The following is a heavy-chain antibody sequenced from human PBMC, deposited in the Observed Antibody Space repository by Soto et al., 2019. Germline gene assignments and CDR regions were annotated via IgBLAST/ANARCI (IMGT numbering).Heavy chain of an antibody. CDR2: IIPIFGTA. V-gene: IGHV1-69*06. Sequence: SVKVSCKASGGTFSSYAISWVRQAPGQGLEWMGGIIPIFGTANYAQKFQGRVTITADKSTSTAYMELSSLRSEGTAVYYCARETSGEVVVAATRGGYYYYGMDVWGQGTTVTVSS. CDR3: ARETSGEVVVAATRGGYYYYGMDV. CDR1: GGTFSSYA. D-gene: IGHD2-15*01. J-gene: IGHJ6*02.